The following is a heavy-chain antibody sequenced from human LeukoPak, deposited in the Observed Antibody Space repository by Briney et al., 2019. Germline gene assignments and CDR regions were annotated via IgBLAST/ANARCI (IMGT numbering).Heavy chain of an antibody. CDR1: GGSFSGYY. Sequence: SETLSLTCAVYGGSFSGYYWSWIRQPPGKGLEWIGEINHSGSTNYNPSLKSRVTISVDTSKSQFALKLSSVTAADTAVYYCARVDTTPDILCSGGSCYTFFDYWGQGTLVTVSS. V-gene: IGHV4-34*01. D-gene: IGHD2-15*01. J-gene: IGHJ4*02. CDR3: ARVDTTPDILCSGGSCYTFFDY. CDR2: INHSGST.